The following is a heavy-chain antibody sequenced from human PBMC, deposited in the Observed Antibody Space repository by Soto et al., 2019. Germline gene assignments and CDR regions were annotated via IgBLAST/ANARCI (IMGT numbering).Heavy chain of an antibody. CDR2: IYYSGST. CDR1: GDSISSYY. J-gene: IGHJ4*02. Sequence: QVQLQESGPGLVMPSETLSLTCTVSGDSISSYYWSWIRQPPGKGLEWIGYIYYSGSTNYNPSLKSRVTISVDTSKNQFSLNLSSVTAADTAVYYCASRTGTTRWDYWGQGTLVTVSS. CDR3: ASRTGTTRWDY. V-gene: IGHV4-59*01. D-gene: IGHD1-7*01.